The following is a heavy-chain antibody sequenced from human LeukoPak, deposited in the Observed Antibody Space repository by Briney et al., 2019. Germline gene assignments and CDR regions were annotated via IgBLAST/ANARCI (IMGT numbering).Heavy chain of an antibody. CDR2: IRYDGNDK. V-gene: IGHV3-30*02. J-gene: IGHJ4*02. D-gene: IGHD3-16*01. CDR1: GFTFSSYG. Sequence: PGGSLRLSCAASGFTFSSYGMNWVRQAPGKGLEWVAFIRYDGNDKYYADSVKGRFTISRDSSKNTLYLQMNSLRAEDTAVYYCAKVDLGQLDYWGQGTLVTVSS. CDR3: AKVDLGQLDY.